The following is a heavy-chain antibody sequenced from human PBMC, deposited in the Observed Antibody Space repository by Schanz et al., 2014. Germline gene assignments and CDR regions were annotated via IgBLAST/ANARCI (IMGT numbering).Heavy chain of an antibody. CDR1: GYTFTSYG. D-gene: IGHD1-1*01. J-gene: IGHJ2*01. V-gene: IGHV1-2*02. CDR3: ARDVGRPGHFWYFDL. Sequence: QVKLVQSGAEVKKPGASVKVSCKASGYTFTSYGISWVRQAPGQGPEWMGWINPDSGGTNYAQKFQGRISMTRDTSTTTFYMELSSLTSDDTAVYFCARDVGRPGHFWYFDLWGRGTLVTVSS. CDR2: INPDSGGT.